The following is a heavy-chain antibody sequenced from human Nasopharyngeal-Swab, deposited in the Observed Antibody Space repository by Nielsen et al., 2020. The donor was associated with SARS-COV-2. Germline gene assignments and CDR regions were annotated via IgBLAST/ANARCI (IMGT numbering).Heavy chain of an antibody. CDR3: AKSGEYGGMPWGGYMDV. J-gene: IGHJ6*03. V-gene: IGHV3-9*01. D-gene: IGHD4-23*01. Sequence: WIRQPPGKGLEWVSGISWNSGSIGYADSVKGRFTISRDNAKNSLYLQMNSLRAEDTALYYCAKSGEYGGMPWGGYMDVWGKGTTVTVSS. CDR2: ISWNSGSI.